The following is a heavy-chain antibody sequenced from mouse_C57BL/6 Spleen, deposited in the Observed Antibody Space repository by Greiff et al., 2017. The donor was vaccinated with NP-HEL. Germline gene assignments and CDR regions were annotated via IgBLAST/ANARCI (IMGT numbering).Heavy chain of an antibody. J-gene: IGHJ4*01. V-gene: IGHV1-76*01. CDR3: ARPLSGSSLYYAMDY. CDR1: GYTFTDYY. D-gene: IGHD1-1*01. CDR2: IYPGSGNT. Sequence: QVQLQQSGAELVRPGASVKLSCKASGYTFTDYYINWVKQRPGQGLEWIARIYPGSGNTYYNEKFKGKATLTAEKSSSTAYMQLSSLTSEDSAVYFCARPLSGSSLYYAMDYWGQGTSVTVSS.